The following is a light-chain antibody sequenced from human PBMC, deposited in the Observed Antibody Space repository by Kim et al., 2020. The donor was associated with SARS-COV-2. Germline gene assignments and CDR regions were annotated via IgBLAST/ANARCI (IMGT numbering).Light chain of an antibody. Sequence: PGQSVTISCTGTSGDVGNYDLVSWYQHFPGRVPKLIIYEVTKRASGGYYRFSGSKSGNTASLTISELQTEDEADYYCCSRAGNFLVFGGGTQLTVL. V-gene: IGLV2-23*02. J-gene: IGLJ3*02. CDR2: EVT. CDR1: SGDVGNYDL. CDR3: CSRAGNFLV.